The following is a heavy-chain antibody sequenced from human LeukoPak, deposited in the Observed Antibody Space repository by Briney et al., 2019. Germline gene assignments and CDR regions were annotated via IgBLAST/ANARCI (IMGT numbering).Heavy chain of an antibody. D-gene: IGHD3-22*01. CDR1: GFTFSSYW. J-gene: IGHJ4*02. V-gene: IGHV3-74*01. CDR3: ARDLGSLWDSSDYYFLDF. Sequence: GGSLRLSCAASGFTFSSYWMHWVRQAPGKGLVWVSRINSDGSSTTYADSVKGRFTISRDNAKNTLYLQMNSLRVEDTAVYYCARDLGSLWDSSDYYFLDFWGQGTLVTVSS. CDR2: INSDGSST.